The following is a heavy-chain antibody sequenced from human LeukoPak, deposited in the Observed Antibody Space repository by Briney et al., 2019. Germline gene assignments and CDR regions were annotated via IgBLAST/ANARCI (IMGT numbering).Heavy chain of an antibody. CDR2: IYRDGST. CDR3: ARGPRGFDP. V-gene: IGHV3-53*01. Sequence: PGGSLRLSCAASGFTVSSNDMSWVRQAPGKGLEWVSVIYRDGSTSYADSVKGRFTISRDNSKNTLYLEMNSLRAEDTAVYYCARGPRGFDPWGQGTLVTVSS. J-gene: IGHJ5*02. CDR1: GFTVSSND.